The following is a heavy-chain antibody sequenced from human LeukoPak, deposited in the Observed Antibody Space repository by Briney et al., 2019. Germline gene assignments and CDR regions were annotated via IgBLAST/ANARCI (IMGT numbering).Heavy chain of an antibody. CDR2: IIPIFGTA. CDR1: GGTFSSYA. V-gene: IGHV1-69*06. Sequence: SVKVSCKASGGTFSSYAISWVRQAPGQGLEWMGGIIPIFGTANYAQKFQGRVTITADKSTSTAYMELSSLRSEDTAVYYCARDQGRDGYNPFDYWGQGTLVTVSS. J-gene: IGHJ4*02. CDR3: ARDQGRDGYNPFDY. D-gene: IGHD5-24*01.